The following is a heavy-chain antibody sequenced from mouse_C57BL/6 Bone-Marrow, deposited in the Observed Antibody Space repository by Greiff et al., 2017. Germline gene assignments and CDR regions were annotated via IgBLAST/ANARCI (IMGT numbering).Heavy chain of an antibody. CDR2: ISYDGSN. CDR3: ARRTTVDYFDY. V-gene: IGHV3-6*01. Sequence: EVKLQESGPGLVKPSQSLSLTCSVTGYSITSGYYWNWIRQFPGNKLEWMGYISYDGSNNYNPSLKNRISITRDTSKNQFFLKLNSVTTEDTATYYCARRTTVDYFDYWGQGTTLTVSS. J-gene: IGHJ2*01. D-gene: IGHD1-1*01. CDR1: GYSITSGYY.